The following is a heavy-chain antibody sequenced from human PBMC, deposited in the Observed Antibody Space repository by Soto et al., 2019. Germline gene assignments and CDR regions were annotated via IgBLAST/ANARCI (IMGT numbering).Heavy chain of an antibody. V-gene: IGHV4-59*01. Sequence: SETLSLTCTLSGGSIKNYYWSWIRQSPGKRLEWIAHIYSSGSAHFSPSLQSRVTISLGPSENQLSLSLASVTAADTAVYYCARNPPAPVDFDVWGPGNLVTASS. CDR2: IYSSGSA. D-gene: IGHD2-2*01. J-gene: IGHJ4*02. CDR3: ARNPPAPVDFDV. CDR1: GGSIKNYY.